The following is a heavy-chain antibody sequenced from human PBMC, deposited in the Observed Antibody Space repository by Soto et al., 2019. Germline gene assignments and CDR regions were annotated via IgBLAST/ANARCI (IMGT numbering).Heavy chain of an antibody. J-gene: IGHJ5*02. CDR1: GDSISSGAYS. V-gene: IGHV4-30-2*01. CDR2: IYARGSS. CDR3: ARTLDYGGRGGNSWFDP. Sequence: SETLSLTCAVSGDSISSGAYSWSWIRQPPGKGLEWIGYIYARGSSYYNPSLKSRVTMSVDRSKNQFSLNLSSVTAADTAVYFCARTLDYGGRGGNSWFDPWGQGTLVTVS. D-gene: IGHD4-17*01.